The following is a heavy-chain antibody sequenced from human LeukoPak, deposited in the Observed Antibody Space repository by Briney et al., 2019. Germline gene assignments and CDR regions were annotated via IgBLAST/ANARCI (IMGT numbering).Heavy chain of an antibody. CDR3: ARPRDGYDDAFDI. D-gene: IGHD5-24*01. CDR2: IYSGGSR. V-gene: IGHV3-66*02. J-gene: IGHJ3*02. Sequence: GGSLRLSCAASGFTVSSKYMRWVSQARGEGLEWVSVIYSGGSRYYADYVKGRVTIARDNAKNTLYLQMNSLRAEDTAVYYWARPRDGYDDAFDIRGQGTMVTVSS. CDR1: GFTVSSKY.